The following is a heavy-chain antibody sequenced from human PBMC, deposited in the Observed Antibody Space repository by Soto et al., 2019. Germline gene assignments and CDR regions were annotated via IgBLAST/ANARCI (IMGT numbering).Heavy chain of an antibody. CDR3: AREGSSSSGVYYYYGMDV. CDR2: IYSGGST. J-gene: IGHJ6*02. CDR1: GFTVSSNY. D-gene: IGHD6-6*01. Sequence: EVQLVESGGGLIQPGGSLRLSCVASGFTVSSNYMSWVRQAPGKGLEWVSVIYSGGSTYYADSVKGRFTISRDNSKNTLYLQMNSLRAEDTAVYYCAREGSSSSGVYYYYGMDVWGQGTTVTVSS. V-gene: IGHV3-53*01.